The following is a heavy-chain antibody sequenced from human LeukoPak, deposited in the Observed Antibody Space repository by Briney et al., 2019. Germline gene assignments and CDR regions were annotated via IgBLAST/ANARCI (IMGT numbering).Heavy chain of an antibody. J-gene: IGHJ6*02. CDR1: GFTFSSYG. V-gene: IGHV3-30*03. Sequence: GSLRLSCAASGFTFSSYGMHWVRQAPGKGLEGVAGISYDENNKYYAASVKGRFTISRDNSKNALYLQMNSLRAEDTAVYYCARGRLGPRRLRLGELSSRALDVWGQGTTVTVSS. CDR3: ARGRLGPRRLRLGELSSRALDV. CDR2: ISYDENNK. D-gene: IGHD3-16*02.